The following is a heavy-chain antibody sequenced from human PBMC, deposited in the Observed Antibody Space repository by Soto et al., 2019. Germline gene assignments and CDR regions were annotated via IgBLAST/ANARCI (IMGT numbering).Heavy chain of an antibody. CDR2: ISYDGSHK. V-gene: IGHV3-30*18. Sequence: QVQLVESGGGVVQPGRSLRLSCAASGFTFSDYGMHWFRQAPGKGLEWVAAISYDGSHKPYADSVKGRFTIARDNSKNTLYVQMNSLSVEDTAGYYCTKGRPVAAVHYPEFAYWGQGTMVIVSS. CDR3: TKGRPVAAVHYPEFAY. CDR1: GFTFSDYG. J-gene: IGHJ4*02. D-gene: IGHD2-2*02.